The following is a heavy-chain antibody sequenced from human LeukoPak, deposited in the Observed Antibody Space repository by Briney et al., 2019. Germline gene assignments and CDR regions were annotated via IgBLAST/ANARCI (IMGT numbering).Heavy chain of an antibody. J-gene: IGHJ3*02. D-gene: IGHD3-3*01. CDR3: AREKYYDFWSGSTRRDDAFDI. V-gene: IGHV4-39*07. Sequence: PSETLSLTCTVSGGSISSSSYYWGWIRQPPGKGLEWIGSIYYSGSTYYNPSLKSRVTISVDTSKNQFSLKLSSVTAADTAVYYCAREKYYDFWSGSTRRDDAFDIWGQGTMVTVSS. CDR1: GGSISSSSYY. CDR2: IYYSGST.